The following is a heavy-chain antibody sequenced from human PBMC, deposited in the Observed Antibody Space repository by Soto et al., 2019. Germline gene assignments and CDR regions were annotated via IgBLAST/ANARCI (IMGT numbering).Heavy chain of an antibody. D-gene: IGHD6-13*01. J-gene: IGHJ6*02. CDR1: GFTFSSYG. CDR3: AKDRLLAAAGRYYYYYGMDV. CDR2: ISYDGSNK. Sequence: GGSLRLSCAASGFTFSSYGMHWVRQAPGKGLEWVAVISYDGSNKYYADSVKGRFTISRDNSKNTLYLQMNSLRAEDTAVYYCAKDRLLAAAGRYYYYYGMDVWGQGTTVTVS. V-gene: IGHV3-30*18.